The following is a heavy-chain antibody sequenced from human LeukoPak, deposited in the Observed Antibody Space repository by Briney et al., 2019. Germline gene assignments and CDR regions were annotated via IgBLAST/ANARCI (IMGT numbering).Heavy chain of an antibody. CDR3: ARGRLDGWLDP. J-gene: IGHJ5*02. CDR2: VYYSGST. V-gene: IGHV4-39*01. CDR1: GGSVSSSIYY. D-gene: IGHD5-24*01. Sequence: KPSETLSLTCTVSGGSVSSSIYYWGWIRQPPGKGLEWIGSVYYSGSTYYNSSLQSRITISVDTSKNQFALKLTSVTAADTAVYYCARGRLDGWLDPWGQGTLVTVSS.